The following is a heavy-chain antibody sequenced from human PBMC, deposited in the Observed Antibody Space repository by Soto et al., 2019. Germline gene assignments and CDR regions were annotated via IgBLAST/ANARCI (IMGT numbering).Heavy chain of an antibody. CDR2: IRDRAYNYAT. CDR3: TRLISAAQDY. Sequence: EVLLVESGGGVVQPGGSLKLSCAASGFVFKDSSIHWVRQASGKGLEWVGRIRDRAYNYATAYTASMKGRFTISRDDSNNTAYLQMTSLKTEDTAIYYCTRLISAAQDYWGQGTLVTVSS. CDR1: GFVFKDSS. D-gene: IGHD3-10*01. V-gene: IGHV3-73*01. J-gene: IGHJ4*02.